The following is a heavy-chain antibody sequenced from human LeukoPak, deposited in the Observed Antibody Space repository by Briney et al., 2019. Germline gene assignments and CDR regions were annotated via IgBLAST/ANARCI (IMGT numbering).Heavy chain of an antibody. V-gene: IGHV3-15*07. J-gene: IGHJ4*02. Sequence: GGSLRLSCAASGFTFSDYTINWVRQAPGKGLEWVGRIKSKTDGGTTDYAAPVKGRFTISRDDSKNTLYLQMNSLKTEDTAVYYCTSGSRGWNDYWGQGTLVTVSS. D-gene: IGHD1-26*01. CDR2: IKSKTDGGTT. CDR3: TSGSRGWNDY. CDR1: GFTFSDYT.